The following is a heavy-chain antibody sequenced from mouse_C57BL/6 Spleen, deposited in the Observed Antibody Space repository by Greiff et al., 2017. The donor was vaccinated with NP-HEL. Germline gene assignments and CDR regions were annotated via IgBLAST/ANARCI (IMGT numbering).Heavy chain of an antibody. V-gene: IGHV1-72*01. CDR1: GYTFTSYW. CDR2: IDPNSGGT. J-gene: IGHJ3*01. CDR3: GRWGYYDYGGTFAC. D-gene: IGHD2-4*01. Sequence: VQLQQPGAELVKPGASLKLSCKASGYTFTSYWMPWVKQRPGRGLEWIGRIDPNSGGTKYNEKFKSKATLTVDKPASTAYMQRSSLTSEDSAVYCCGRWGYYDYGGTFACWGQGTLVAVSA.